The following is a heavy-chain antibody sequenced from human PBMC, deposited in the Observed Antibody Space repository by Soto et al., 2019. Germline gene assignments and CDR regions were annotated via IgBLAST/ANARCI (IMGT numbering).Heavy chain of an antibody. CDR1: GFTFSTYW. Sequence: EVQLVESGGGLVQPGESLRLSCAASGFTFSTYWMHWVRQAPGKGLVWVSRINSDGSSTTYADSVKGRFTISRDNAKNTLYLQMNSLSAEDTAVYYCARGNGDYAGDCGQGTLVTVSS. V-gene: IGHV3-74*01. D-gene: IGHD4-17*01. CDR2: INSDGSST. J-gene: IGHJ1*01. CDR3: ARGNGDYAGD.